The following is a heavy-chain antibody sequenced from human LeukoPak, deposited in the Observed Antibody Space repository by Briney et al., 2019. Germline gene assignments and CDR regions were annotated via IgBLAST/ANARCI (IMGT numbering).Heavy chain of an antibody. CDR1: GGSISSSSYY. V-gene: IGHV4-39*02. Sequence: PSETLSLTCTVSGGSISSSSYYWGWIRQPPGKGLEWIGSIYYSGSTYYNPSLKSRVTISVDTSKNQFSLKLSSVTAADTAVYYCAREVISDLWYGGNSANWGQGTLVTVSS. CDR3: AREVISDLWYGGNSAN. J-gene: IGHJ4*02. CDR2: IYYSGST. D-gene: IGHD4-23*01.